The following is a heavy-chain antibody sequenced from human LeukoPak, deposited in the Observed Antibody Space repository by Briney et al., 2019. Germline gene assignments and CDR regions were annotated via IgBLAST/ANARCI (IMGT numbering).Heavy chain of an antibody. CDR3: ARGPLDDY. J-gene: IGHJ4*02. D-gene: IGHD6-6*01. CDR2: IYYSGSA. V-gene: IGHV4-59*01. CDR1: GGSISSYY. Sequence: SETLSLTCTVSGGSISSYYWSWIRQPPGKGLEWIGYIYYSGSANYNPSLKSRVTISVDTSKNQFSLKLSSVTAADTAVYYCARGPLDDYWGQGTLVTVSS.